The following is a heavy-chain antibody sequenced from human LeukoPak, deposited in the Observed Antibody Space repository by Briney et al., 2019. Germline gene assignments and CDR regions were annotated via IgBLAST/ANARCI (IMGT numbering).Heavy chain of an antibody. J-gene: IGHJ4*02. CDR3: ARGSSLRVSSSFFY. V-gene: IGHV4-34*01. CDR1: GVSFSGYY. CDR2: INHSGST. D-gene: IGHD6-13*01. Sequence: SETLSLTCAVYGVSFSGYYWSWIRQPPGKGLEWIGEINHSGSTNYNPSLKSRVTISVDTSKNQFSLKLSSVTAADTAVYYCARGSSLRVSSSFFYWGQGTLVTVSS.